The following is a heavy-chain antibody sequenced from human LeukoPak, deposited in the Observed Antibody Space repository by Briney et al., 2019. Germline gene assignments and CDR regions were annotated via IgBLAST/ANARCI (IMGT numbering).Heavy chain of an antibody. CDR3: ARHHNYGFDY. J-gene: IGHJ4*02. CDR2: IYPVNSDT. D-gene: IGHD5-18*01. CDR1: GYTFTSYW. Sequence: GESLKISCKGSGYTFTSYWIGWVRQLPGKGLEWVAIIYPVNSDTRYSPSFQGQVTISADKSINTAYLQWSSLKDPDTAVYYCARHHNYGFDYRSQGTLVTVSS. V-gene: IGHV5-51*01.